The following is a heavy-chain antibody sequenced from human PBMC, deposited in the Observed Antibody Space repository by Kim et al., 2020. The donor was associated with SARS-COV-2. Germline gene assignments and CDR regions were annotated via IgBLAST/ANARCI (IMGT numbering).Heavy chain of an antibody. CDR1: RYTFTSYG. CDR2: ISAYNGNT. J-gene: IGHJ5*02. Sequence: ASVKVSCKASRYTFTSYGISWVRQAPGQGLEWMGWISAYNGNTNYAQKLQGRVTMTTDTSTSTAYMELRSLRSDDTAVYYCARVTGRITMIVVVITGDNWFDPWGQGTLVTVSS. CDR3: ARVTGRITMIVVVITGDNWFDP. D-gene: IGHD3-22*01. V-gene: IGHV1-18*01.